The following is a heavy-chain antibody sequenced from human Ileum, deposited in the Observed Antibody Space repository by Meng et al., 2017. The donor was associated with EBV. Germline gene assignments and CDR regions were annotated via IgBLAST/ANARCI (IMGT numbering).Heavy chain of an antibody. V-gene: IGHV4-59*08. Sequence: QGQLQGSGPGLVKPSETLSLTGTVSGGSISSYYWSWIRQPPGKGLEWIGYIYYSGSTNYNPSLKSRVTISVDTSKNQFSLNLSSVTAADTAVYYCARGGWSLDYWGQGTLVTVSS. J-gene: IGHJ4*02. CDR1: GGSISSYY. D-gene: IGHD2-15*01. CDR2: IYYSGST. CDR3: ARGGWSLDY.